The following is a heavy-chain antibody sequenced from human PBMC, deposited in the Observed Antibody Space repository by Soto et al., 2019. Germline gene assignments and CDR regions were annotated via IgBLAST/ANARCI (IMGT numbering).Heavy chain of an antibody. V-gene: IGHV1-18*01. CDR2: ISGYNGDT. Sequence: ASVKVSCKACGYTFTSYGISWVRQAPGQGLEWMGWISGYNGDTNYAQKFQDRVSMTIDTSTGTAYMELRSLTSDDTAIYYCAKNGQPPYYYYGLDVWGQGTKVTVSS. CDR3: AKNGQPPYYYYGLDV. J-gene: IGHJ6*02. D-gene: IGHD2-8*01. CDR1: GYTFTSYG.